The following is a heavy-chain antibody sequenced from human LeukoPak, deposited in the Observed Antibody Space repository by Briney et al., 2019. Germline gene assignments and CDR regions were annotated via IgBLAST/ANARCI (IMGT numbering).Heavy chain of an antibody. CDR1: GGSISSSSASSYY. CDR3: ARDRSDDAFDI. Sequence: SETLSLTCTVSGGSISSSSASSYYWSWIRQPPGKGLEWIGYIYYSGSTNYNPSLKSRVTMSADTSKNQFSLKLSSVTAADTAAYYCARDRSDDAFDIWGQGTMVTVSS. CDR2: IYYSGST. D-gene: IGHD3-3*01. J-gene: IGHJ3*02. V-gene: IGHV4-61*01.